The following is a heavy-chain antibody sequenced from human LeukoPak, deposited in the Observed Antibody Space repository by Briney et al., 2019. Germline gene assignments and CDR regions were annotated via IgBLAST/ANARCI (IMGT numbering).Heavy chain of an antibody. CDR3: SEAWRHFGGSASAPTLLV. V-gene: IGHV5-51*01. J-gene: IGHJ6*01. D-gene: IGHD3-3*01. CDR2: IYPGDSDT. Sequence: GESLKISCKGSGYSFTSYWIGWARQMPGKGLEWMGIIYPGDSDTTYSPSFQGQVTISADKSISTAYLQWSSLKASDSARVSGSEAWRHFGGSASAPTLLVW. CDR1: GYSFTSYW.